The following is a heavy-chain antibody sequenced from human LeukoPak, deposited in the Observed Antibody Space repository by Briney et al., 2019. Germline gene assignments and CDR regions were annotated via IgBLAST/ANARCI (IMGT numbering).Heavy chain of an antibody. J-gene: IGHJ6*04. Sequence: GGSLRLSCAASGFTFSSYDMHWVRQAPGKGLEWVAVRSYDGANKHYADSVKGRFTISRDNSKNTLYLEMNSLRAEDTAVYYCARDQAVSGSNYYYGVDVWGEGTTVTVSS. V-gene: IGHV3-30*04. CDR2: RSYDGANK. CDR3: ARDQAVSGSNYYYGVDV. D-gene: IGHD6-19*01. CDR1: GFTFSSYD.